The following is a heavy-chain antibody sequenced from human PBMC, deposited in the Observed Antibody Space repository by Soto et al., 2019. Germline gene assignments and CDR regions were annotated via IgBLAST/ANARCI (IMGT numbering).Heavy chain of an antibody. J-gene: IGHJ6*02. CDR3: AREGGVEYCSGGSCFYYGMDV. Sequence: PGGSLRLSCAASGFTFSSYAMHWVRQAPGKGLEWVSYISSSSSTIYYADSVKGRFTISRDNAKNSLYLQMNSLRDEDTAVYYCAREGGVEYCSGGSCFYYGMDVWGQGTTVTVSS. V-gene: IGHV3-48*02. CDR2: ISSSSSTI. D-gene: IGHD2-15*01. CDR1: GFTFSSYA.